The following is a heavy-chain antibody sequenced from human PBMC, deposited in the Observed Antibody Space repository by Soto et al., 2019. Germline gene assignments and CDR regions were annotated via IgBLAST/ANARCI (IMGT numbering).Heavy chain of an antibody. CDR1: GFTFSSNA. J-gene: IGHJ2*01. CDR3: AKFGVVVPRISWYFDL. V-gene: IGHV3-23*01. CDR2: SGSGGGT. D-gene: IGHD2-15*01. Sequence: EVQLLESGGGLVQPGGSLRLSCAASGFTFSSNAISWVRQVPGKGLEWVSASGSGGGTYYADSVKGRFTISRHNSRSTLYLQMDSLGAEDSALYYCAKFGVVVPRISWYFDLWGRGTLVTVSS.